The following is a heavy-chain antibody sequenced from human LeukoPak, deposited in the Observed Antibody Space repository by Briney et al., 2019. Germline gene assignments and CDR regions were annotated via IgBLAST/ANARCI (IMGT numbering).Heavy chain of an antibody. V-gene: IGHV3-30*18. D-gene: IGHD5-24*01. CDR2: ISYDGSNK. CDR3: AKRGEEMATIRLYYYGMDV. Sequence: GGSLRLSCAASGFTFSSYGMNWVRQAPGKGLEWVAVISYDGSNKYYADSVKGRFTISRDNSKNTLYLQMNSLRAEDTAVYYCAKRGEEMATIRLYYYGMDVWGQGTTVTVSS. CDR1: GFTFSSYG. J-gene: IGHJ6*02.